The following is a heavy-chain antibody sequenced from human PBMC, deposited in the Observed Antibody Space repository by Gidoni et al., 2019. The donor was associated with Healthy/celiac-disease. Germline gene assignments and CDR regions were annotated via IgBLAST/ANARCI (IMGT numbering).Heavy chain of an antibody. CDR1: GFTFSSYS. V-gene: IGHV3-48*01. J-gene: IGHJ4*02. Sequence: EVQLVESGGGLVQPGGSLRLSCAASGFTFSSYSMNWVRQAPGKGLEWVSYISSSSSTIYYADSVKGRFTISRDNAKNSLYLQMNSLRAEDTAVYYCARGGSSGWYYFDYWGQGTLVTVSS. D-gene: IGHD6-19*01. CDR3: ARGGSSGWYYFDY. CDR2: ISSSSSTI.